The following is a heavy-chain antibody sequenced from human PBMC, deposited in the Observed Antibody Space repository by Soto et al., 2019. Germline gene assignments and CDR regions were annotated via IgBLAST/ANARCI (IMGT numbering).Heavy chain of an antibody. Sequence: QVQLVESGGGVVQPGRSLRLSCAASGFTFSSYGMHWVRQAPGKGLEWVAFIWYDGSNKYYADSVKGRFTISRDNSKNTLFLQMSSLRAEDTAVYYCARDRASGEIKCFQHWGQGTLVTVSS. J-gene: IGHJ1*01. V-gene: IGHV3-33*01. D-gene: IGHD3-10*01. CDR3: ARDRASGEIKCFQH. CDR2: IWYDGSNK. CDR1: GFTFSSYG.